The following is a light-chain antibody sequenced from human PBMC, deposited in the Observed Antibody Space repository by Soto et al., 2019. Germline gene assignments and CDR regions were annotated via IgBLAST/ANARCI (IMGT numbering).Light chain of an antibody. CDR1: QSVSSSY. V-gene: IGKV3-20*01. CDR2: GAS. Sequence: EFVLTQSPGTLSLSPGERATLSCRASQSVSSSYLAWYQQKPGQAPRLLIYGASSRAPGIPDRFSGSGSGTDFSLIISRLEPEDFAVYYCQQYDTAPLIFPFGQATKLEIK. J-gene: IGKJ2*01. CDR3: QQYDTAPLIFP.